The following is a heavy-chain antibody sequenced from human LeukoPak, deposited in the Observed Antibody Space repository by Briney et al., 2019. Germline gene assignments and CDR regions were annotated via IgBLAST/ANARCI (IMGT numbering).Heavy chain of an antibody. Sequence: PSETLSLTCTVSGGSISTSSYSWGRIRQPPGKGLEWIGSIYYSGSTYYNPSLKSRVTISVDTSKNQFSLKLTSMTAADTAVYYCARDGGYSGYDDYWGQGTLVTVSS. D-gene: IGHD5-12*01. J-gene: IGHJ4*02. V-gene: IGHV4-39*07. CDR3: ARDGGYSGYDDY. CDR1: GGSISTSSYS. CDR2: IYYSGST.